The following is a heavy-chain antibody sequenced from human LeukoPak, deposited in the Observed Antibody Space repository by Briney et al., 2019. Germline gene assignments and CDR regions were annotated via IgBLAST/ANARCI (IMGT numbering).Heavy chain of an antibody. V-gene: IGHV3-7*01. CDR3: ARDRAYDVFDY. D-gene: IGHD5-12*01. CDR2: LNPDGSAK. J-gene: IGHJ4*02. CDR1: GFTFSSSW. Sequence: LAGGSLRLSCAASGFTFSSSWMAWVGQAPGKGLQWVANLNPDGSAKNYVDSVRGRFSISRDNAQNSLYLQINSLRAEDTAVYYCARDRAYDVFDYWGQGTLVTVSS.